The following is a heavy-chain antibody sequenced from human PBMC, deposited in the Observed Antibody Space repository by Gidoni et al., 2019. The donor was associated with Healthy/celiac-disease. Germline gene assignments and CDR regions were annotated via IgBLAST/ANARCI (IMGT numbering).Heavy chain of an antibody. J-gene: IGHJ3*02. D-gene: IGHD3-22*01. V-gene: IGHV3-53*01. CDR1: GFTVSSNY. Sequence: EVQLVESGGGLIQPGGSLRLSCAASGFTVSSNYMSWVRQAPGKGLEWVSVIYSGGSTYYADSVKGRFTISRDNSKNTLYLQMNSLRAEDTAVYYCARAYYYDSSGSYAFDIWGQGTMVTVSS. CDR3: ARAYYYDSSGSYAFDI. CDR2: IYSGGST.